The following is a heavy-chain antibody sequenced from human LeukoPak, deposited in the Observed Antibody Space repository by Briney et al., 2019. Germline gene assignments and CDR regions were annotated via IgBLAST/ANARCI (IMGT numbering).Heavy chain of an antibody. V-gene: IGHV2-26*01. CDR1: GFSRSNTRLG. J-gene: IGHJ4*02. CDR3: ARTDGYNSFDS. Sequence: SGPTLVNPTETLTLTCTVSGFSRSNTRLGVTWIRQPPGKALEWLAHIFPNGEKSYSTSLKTRLTISKDTSKSHVVLTVTNMDPVDTATYYCARTDGYNSFDSWGQGTLVTVSS. CDR2: IFPNGEK. D-gene: IGHD5-24*01.